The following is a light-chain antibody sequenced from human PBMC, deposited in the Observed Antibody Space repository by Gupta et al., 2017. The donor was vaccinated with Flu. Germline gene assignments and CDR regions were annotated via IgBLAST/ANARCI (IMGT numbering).Light chain of an antibody. CDR2: YDD. CDR3: AAWDDSLNVWV. Sequence: RVTISCSGSSSNIGNNAVIWYPHLPGKAPKLLIYYDDLLPSGVSDRFSGSKSGTSASLAISGLQSEDEADYYCAAWDDSLNVWVFGGGTKLTVL. V-gene: IGLV1-36*01. J-gene: IGLJ3*02. CDR1: SSNIGNNA.